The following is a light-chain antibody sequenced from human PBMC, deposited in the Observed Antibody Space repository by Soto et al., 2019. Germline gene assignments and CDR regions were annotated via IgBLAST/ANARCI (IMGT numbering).Light chain of an antibody. CDR2: LNSDGSH. V-gene: IGLV4-69*01. CDR1: SGHSSYA. J-gene: IGLJ2*01. CDR3: QTWGADIHVV. Sequence: QSVLTQSPSASASLGASVKLTCTLSSGHSSYAIAWHQQQPEKGPRYLMKLNSDGSHNKGDGIPDRFSGSSSGAERYLTISSLQSEDEADYYCQTWGADIHVVFGGGTKVTVL.